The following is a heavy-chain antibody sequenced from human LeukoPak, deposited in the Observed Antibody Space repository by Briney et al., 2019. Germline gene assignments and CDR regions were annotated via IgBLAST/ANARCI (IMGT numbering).Heavy chain of an antibody. CDR1: GGSISSSSYY. CDR3: ARVGKPYYDFWSGYSNFDY. CDR2: IYYSGST. J-gene: IGHJ4*02. Sequence: PSETLSLTCTVSGGSISSSSYYWGWIRQPPGKGLEWIGSIYYSGSTNYNPSLKSRVTISVDTSKNQFSLKLSSVTAADTAVYYCARVGKPYYDFWSGYSNFDYWGQGTLVTVSS. D-gene: IGHD3-3*01. V-gene: IGHV4-39*07.